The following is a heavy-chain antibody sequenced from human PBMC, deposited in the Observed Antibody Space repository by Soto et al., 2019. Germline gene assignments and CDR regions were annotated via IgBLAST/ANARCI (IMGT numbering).Heavy chain of an antibody. CDR1: GYTFTSYG. CDR2: ISAYNGNT. J-gene: IGHJ5*02. V-gene: IGHV1-18*01. CDR3: ATATPYDYGDYGWFDP. D-gene: IGHD4-17*01. Sequence: QVQLVQSGAEVKKPGASVKVSCKASGYTFTSYGISWVRQAPGQGLEWMGWISAYNGNTNYAQKLQGRFTMTTDTATSTAYMELRSLRSDDTAVYYCATATPYDYGDYGWFDPWGQGTLVTVSS.